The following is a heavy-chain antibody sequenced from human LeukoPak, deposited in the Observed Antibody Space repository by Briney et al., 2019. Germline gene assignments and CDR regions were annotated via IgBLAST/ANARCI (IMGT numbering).Heavy chain of an antibody. CDR1: GYTFTSYD. Sequence: SVKVSCKASGYTFTSYDINWVRQAPGQGLEWMGGIIPIFGTANYAQKFQGRVTITADESTSTAYMELSSLRSEDTAVYYCARAPFGGVIVTENYYFDYWGQGTLVTVSS. V-gene: IGHV1-69*13. D-gene: IGHD3-16*02. CDR3: ARAPFGGVIVTENYYFDY. CDR2: IIPIFGTA. J-gene: IGHJ4*02.